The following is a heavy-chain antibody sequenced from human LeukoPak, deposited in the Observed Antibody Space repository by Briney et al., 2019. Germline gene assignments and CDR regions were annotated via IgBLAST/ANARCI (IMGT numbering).Heavy chain of an antibody. V-gene: IGHV4-31*03. D-gene: IGHD6-6*01. CDR2: IYYSGGT. Sequence: SETLSLTCTVSGGSISSGGYYWSWIRQHPGKGLEWIGYIYYSGGTYYNPSLKSRVTISVDTSKNQFSLKLSSVTAADTAVYYCASYIAALHYFDYWGQGTLVTVSS. CDR3: ASYIAALHYFDY. CDR1: GGSISSGGYY. J-gene: IGHJ4*02.